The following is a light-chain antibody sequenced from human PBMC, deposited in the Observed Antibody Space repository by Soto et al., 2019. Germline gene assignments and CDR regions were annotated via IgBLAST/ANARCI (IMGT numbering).Light chain of an antibody. J-gene: IGLJ1*01. V-gene: IGLV2-8*01. CDR3: YSYAGSSRV. CDR1: SNDVGTYNY. CDR2: EVT. Sequence: QSVLTQPPSASGSPGQSVTISCTGTSNDVGTYNYVSWYQQHPGKAPKLIIYEVTKRPSGVPDRFSGSKSGNTASLTVSGLLAEDEADYYCYSYAGSSRVFGSGTKVTVL.